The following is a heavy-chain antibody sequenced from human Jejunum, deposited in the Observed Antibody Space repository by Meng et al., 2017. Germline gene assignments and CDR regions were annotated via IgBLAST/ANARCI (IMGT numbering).Heavy chain of an antibody. CDR1: GDRFNTYW. D-gene: IGHD2-21*02. CDR2: ICPGDSDT. CDR3: GGRARDTRYYGDFD. Sequence: GESLKISCQGSGDRFNTYWIGWARQMPGKGLEWMGIICPGDSDTQYSPSFQGHVTISADKSTNTAYLQWSSLRASDTAMYFCGGRARDTRYYGDFDWGQGTLVTVSS. V-gene: IGHV5-51*01. J-gene: IGHJ4*02.